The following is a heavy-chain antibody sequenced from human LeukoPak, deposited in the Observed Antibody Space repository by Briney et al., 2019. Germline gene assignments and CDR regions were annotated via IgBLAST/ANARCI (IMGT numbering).Heavy chain of an antibody. CDR3: LRDISTAAFDS. CDR1: GYTFSDHG. Sequence: EASVKVSCQSSGYTFSDHGIILGRQAPGQGREGGGWISAVNGDKKSARSVWGRIGLTTDINTNTAFMELRSLRSDDTALYFCLRDISTAAFDSWGQGTLITVSS. V-gene: IGHV1-18*01. D-gene: IGHD6-13*01. CDR2: ISAVNGDK. J-gene: IGHJ5*01.